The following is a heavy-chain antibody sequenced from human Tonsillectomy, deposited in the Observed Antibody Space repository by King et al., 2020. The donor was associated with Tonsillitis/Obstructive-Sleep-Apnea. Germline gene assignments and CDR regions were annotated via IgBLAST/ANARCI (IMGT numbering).Heavy chain of an antibody. J-gene: IGHJ6*03. D-gene: IGHD3-22*01. CDR1: GFTFGDYA. CDR3: TRDSSGFYFYYYYMDV. V-gene: IGHV3-49*04. Sequence: VQLVESGGGLVQPGRSLRLSCTASGFTFGDYAMSWVRQAPGKGLEWVGFIRSKAYGGTTEYAASVKGRFTISRDDSKSIAYLQMNSLKTEDTAVYYCTRDSSGFYFYYYYMDVWGKGTPVTVSS. CDR2: IRSKAYGGTT.